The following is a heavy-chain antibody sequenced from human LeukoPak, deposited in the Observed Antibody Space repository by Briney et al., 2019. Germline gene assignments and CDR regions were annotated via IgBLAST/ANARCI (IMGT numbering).Heavy chain of an antibody. V-gene: IGHV1-46*01. CDR3: ARHYCSSTSCYPGDAFDI. D-gene: IGHD2-2*01. CDR2: INPSGGST. J-gene: IGHJ3*02. CDR1: GYTFTSYY. Sequence: ASVKVSCKASGYTFTSYYMHWVRQAPGQGLEWMGIINPSGGSTSYAQKFQGRVTMTRDTSTSTVCMELSSLRSEDTAVYYCARHYCSSTSCYPGDAFDIWGQGTMVTVSS.